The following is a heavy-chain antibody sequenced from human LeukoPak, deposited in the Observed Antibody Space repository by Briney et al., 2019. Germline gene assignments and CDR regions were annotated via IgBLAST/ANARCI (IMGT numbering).Heavy chain of an antibody. V-gene: IGHV3-66*03. CDR1: EFLVCNYY. CDR2: IRDTGET. CDR3: ARDRAATQHWVEYDT. Sequence: GGSLRLSYAASEFLVCNYYMSWVRQAPGKGLEWVSLIRDTGETFYIDSVKGRFTISRDDSKNTVYLQMKRLRAEDTAVYFCARDRAATQHWVEYDTWGQGTLVTVSP. J-gene: IGHJ5*02. D-gene: IGHD7-27*01.